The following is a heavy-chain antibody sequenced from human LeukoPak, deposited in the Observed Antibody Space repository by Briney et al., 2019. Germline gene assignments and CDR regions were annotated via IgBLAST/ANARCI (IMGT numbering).Heavy chain of an antibody. Sequence: GGSLRLSCATSGFSFSSYAMSWVRQAPGKGLDWVSAISGSGDSTYYADSVKGRFTISRDNSKNTLYLQMNRLRAEDTAIYYCAKDSRSSGWYNWFDPWGQGTLVTVSS. CDR3: AKDSRSSGWYNWFDP. V-gene: IGHV3-23*01. CDR2: ISGSGDST. J-gene: IGHJ5*02. D-gene: IGHD6-19*01. CDR1: GFSFSSYA.